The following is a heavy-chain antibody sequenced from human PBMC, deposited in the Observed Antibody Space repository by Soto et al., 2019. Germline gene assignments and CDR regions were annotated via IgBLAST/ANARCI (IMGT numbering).Heavy chain of an antibody. CDR2: IYKSATT. V-gene: IGHV4-30-4*01. CDR3: ARGRYCLTGRCFPNWFDS. D-gene: IGHD2-15*01. Sequence: LSLTCSVSGDSISTVDYFWAWIRQPPGQALEYIGYIYKSATTYYNPSFESRVAISLDTSKSQFSLNVTSVTAADTAVYFCARGRYCLTGRCFPNWFDSWGQGTLVTVSS. CDR1: GDSISTVDYF. J-gene: IGHJ5*01.